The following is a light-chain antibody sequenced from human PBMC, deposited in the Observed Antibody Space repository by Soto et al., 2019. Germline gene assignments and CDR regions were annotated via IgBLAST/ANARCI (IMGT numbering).Light chain of an antibody. CDR2: DAS. Sequence: IQMTQSPSTLSASVGDRVTITCRASQSISDWLAWYQQKPGQAPKVLIYDASNLESGVPVRFSGSGSGTEFTFTITSLQPDDVATYYCQQSKSYPWTFGQGTKVDIK. V-gene: IGKV1-5*01. J-gene: IGKJ1*01. CDR1: QSISDW. CDR3: QQSKSYPWT.